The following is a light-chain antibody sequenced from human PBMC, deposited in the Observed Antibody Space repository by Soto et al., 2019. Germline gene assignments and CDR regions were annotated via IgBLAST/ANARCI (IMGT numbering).Light chain of an antibody. V-gene: IGLV1-47*01. J-gene: IGLJ1*01. CDR3: ASWDDSLGGLYV. CDR2: RNN. Sequence: QSVLTQPPSASGNPGQRVTISCSGSSSSIGGNYAYWYQQLPGTAPKLLIYRNNRRPSGVPDRFSGSKSGTSASLAISGLRSEDEADYYCASWDDSLGGLYVFGTGTKLTVL. CDR1: SSSIGGNY.